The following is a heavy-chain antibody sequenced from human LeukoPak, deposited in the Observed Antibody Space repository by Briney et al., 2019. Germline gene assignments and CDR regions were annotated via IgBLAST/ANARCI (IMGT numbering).Heavy chain of an antibody. Sequence: SVKVSCKASGGTFSSYAISWVRQAPGQGLEWMGGIIPIFGTANYAQKFQGRVTITADKSTSTAYMELSSLRSEDTAVYYCARRGGLDTIDYGMDVWGKGTTVTVSS. V-gene: IGHV1-69*06. CDR1: GGTFSSYA. D-gene: IGHD3-10*01. J-gene: IGHJ6*04. CDR2: IIPIFGTA. CDR3: ARRGGLDTIDYGMDV.